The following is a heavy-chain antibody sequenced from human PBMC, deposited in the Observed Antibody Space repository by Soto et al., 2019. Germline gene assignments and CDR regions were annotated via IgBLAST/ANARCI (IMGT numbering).Heavy chain of an antibody. V-gene: IGHV4-61*01. D-gene: IGHD3-22*01. CDR3: ARDRSYYDSSGSYRSFDY. J-gene: IGHJ4*02. CDR1: GGSVSSGSYY. Sequence: SETLSLTCTVSGGSVSSGSYYWSWIRQPPGKGLEWIGYIYYSGSTNYNPSLKSRVTISVDTSKNQFSLKLSSVTAADTAVYYCARDRSYYDSSGSYRSFDYWGQGTLVTVSS. CDR2: IYYSGST.